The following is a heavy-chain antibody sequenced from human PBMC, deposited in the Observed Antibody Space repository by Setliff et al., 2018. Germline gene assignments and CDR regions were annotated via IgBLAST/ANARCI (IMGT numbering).Heavy chain of an antibody. J-gene: IGHJ4*02. CDR1: GYTFTNHY. D-gene: IGHD3-22*01. V-gene: IGHV1-2*02. Sequence: ASVKVSCKASGYTFTNHYMHWVRQAPGQGLEWMGGIIPIFGSANYARKFQGRVTMTTDTSTSTAYMELRSLRSDDTAVYYCARGPYFDSSGYSPDYFDYWGQGTLVTVSS. CDR3: ARGPYFDSSGYSPDYFDY. CDR2: IIPIFGSA.